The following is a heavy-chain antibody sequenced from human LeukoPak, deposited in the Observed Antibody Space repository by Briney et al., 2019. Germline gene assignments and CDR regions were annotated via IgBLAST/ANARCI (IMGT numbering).Heavy chain of an antibody. V-gene: IGHV3-30*18. CDR2: ISYDGSNK. CDR3: AKVLGFPNWFDP. Sequence: GGSLRLSGAASGFTFSSYGMHWVRQAPGKGLEWVAVISYDGSNKYYADSVKGRFTISRDNSKNTLYLQMNSLRAEDTAVYYCAKVLGFPNWFDPWGQGTLVTVSS. D-gene: IGHD2/OR15-2a*01. J-gene: IGHJ5*02. CDR1: GFTFSSYG.